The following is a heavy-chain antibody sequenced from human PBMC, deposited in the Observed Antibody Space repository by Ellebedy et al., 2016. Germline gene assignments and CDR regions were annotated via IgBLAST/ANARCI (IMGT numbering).Heavy chain of an antibody. Sequence: GESLKISXAASGFIFSDYYMSWIRQAPGKGLQWVSHISGSTDYTNYADSLKGRFTISRDNAKNSLYLQMNSLRAEDTAVYYCARATVVTGSDYWGQGTLVTVSS. CDR3: ARATVVTGSDY. V-gene: IGHV3-11*05. CDR1: GFIFSDYY. J-gene: IGHJ4*02. D-gene: IGHD4-23*01. CDR2: ISGSTDYT.